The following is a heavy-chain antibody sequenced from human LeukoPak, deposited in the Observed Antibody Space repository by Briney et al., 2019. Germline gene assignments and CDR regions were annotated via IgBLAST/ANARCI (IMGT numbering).Heavy chain of an antibody. CDR2: INHSGST. Sequence: PSETLSLTCAVSGGSISSSNWWNWVRQPPGKGLEWIGEINHSGSTNYNPSLKSRVIISIDKSKNQFSLRLSSVTAADTAVYYCARDISNSNGSSWGQGTLVTVSS. J-gene: IGHJ4*02. D-gene: IGHD2-2*01. CDR3: ARDISNSNGSS. V-gene: IGHV4-4*02. CDR1: GGSISSSNW.